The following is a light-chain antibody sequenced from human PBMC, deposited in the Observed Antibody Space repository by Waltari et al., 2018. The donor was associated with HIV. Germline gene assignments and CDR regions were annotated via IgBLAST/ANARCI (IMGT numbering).Light chain of an antibody. CDR3: KTRDRSGNLYV. J-gene: IGLJ1*01. V-gene: IGLV3-19*01. Sequence: SSEVTQDPAVSVALGQTVKITCQGANLRTDYASWYQQKPGQAPVLVSYGKNKRPAEIPDRFSSSASRNTASLTITGAQAEDEADYYCKTRDRSGNLYVFGTGTTVTVL. CDR2: GKN. CDR1: NLRTDY.